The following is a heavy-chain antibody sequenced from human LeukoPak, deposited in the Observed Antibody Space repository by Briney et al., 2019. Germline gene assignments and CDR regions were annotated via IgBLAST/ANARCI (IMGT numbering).Heavy chain of an antibody. V-gene: IGHV3-43*02. Sequence: SGGSLRLSCAASGFIFSDYNMHWVRQVPGKGLEWVSIISGDGGRTSYADSVKGRVTISRDNSKNSLYLQMNSLRTEDAALYYCAKDVSGSIDSWGQGTLVTVSS. J-gene: IGHJ4*02. CDR3: AKDVSGSIDS. CDR1: GFIFSDYN. D-gene: IGHD5/OR15-5a*01. CDR2: ISGDGGRT.